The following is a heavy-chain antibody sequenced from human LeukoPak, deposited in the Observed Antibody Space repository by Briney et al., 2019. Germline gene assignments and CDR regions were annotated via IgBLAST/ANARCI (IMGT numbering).Heavy chain of an antibody. CDR3: ATGNYYDSSGYLDY. CDR2: FDPEDGET. D-gene: IGHD3-22*01. Sequence: VASVTVSCKVSGYTLTELSMHWVRQAPGKGLEWMGGFDPEDGETIYAQKFQGRVTMTEDTSTDTAYMELSSLRSEDTAVYYCATGNYYDSSGYLDYWGQGTLVTVSS. J-gene: IGHJ4*02. V-gene: IGHV1-24*01. CDR1: GYTLTELS.